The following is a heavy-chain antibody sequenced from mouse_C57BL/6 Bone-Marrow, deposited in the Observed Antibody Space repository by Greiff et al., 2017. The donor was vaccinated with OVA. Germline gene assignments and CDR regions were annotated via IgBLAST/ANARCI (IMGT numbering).Heavy chain of an antibody. CDR1: GYTFTSYW. D-gene: IGHD1-1*01. CDR3: ARGPPHYYGSSDS. CDR2: INPSNGGT. V-gene: IGHV1-53*01. Sequence: QVQLQQPGTELVKPGASVKLSCKASGYTFTSYWMHWVKQRPGQSLEWIGNINPSNGGTNYNEKFKSKATLTVDKSSSTAYMQLRSLTSEDAAVYYSARGPPHYYGSSDSRGEGTTLTVSS. J-gene: IGHJ2*01.